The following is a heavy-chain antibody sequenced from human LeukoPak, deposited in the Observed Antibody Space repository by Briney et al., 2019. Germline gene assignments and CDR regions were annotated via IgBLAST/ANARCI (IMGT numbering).Heavy chain of an antibody. V-gene: IGHV4-30-4*08. CDR1: GGSISSGDYY. Sequence: PSQTLSLTCTVSGGSISSGDYYWSWIRQPPGKGLVWIGYIYYSGSNYYNPSLKSRVTISVDTSKNQFSLKLSSVTAADTAVYYCARLMITFGGVIAPFDYWGQGTLVTVSS. CDR2: IYYSGSN. D-gene: IGHD3-16*02. CDR3: ARLMITFGGVIAPFDY. J-gene: IGHJ4*02.